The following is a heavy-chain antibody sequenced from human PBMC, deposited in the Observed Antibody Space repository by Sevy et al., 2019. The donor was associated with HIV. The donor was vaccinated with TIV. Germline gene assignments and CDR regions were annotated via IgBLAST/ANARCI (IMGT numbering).Heavy chain of an antibody. CDR1: GFSYSSYG. J-gene: IGHJ4*02. Sequence: GGSLRLSCAASGFSYSSYGMHWVRQAPGKGLEWVAYIQYDGSNKDYADSVKGRFTISRDNSKNTLDLQINSLRVEDTAGYYCGKEGGGEGGDHWGQGTLVTVSS. CDR2: IQYDGSNK. D-gene: IGHD2-21*01. V-gene: IGHV3-30*02. CDR3: GKEGGGEGGDH.